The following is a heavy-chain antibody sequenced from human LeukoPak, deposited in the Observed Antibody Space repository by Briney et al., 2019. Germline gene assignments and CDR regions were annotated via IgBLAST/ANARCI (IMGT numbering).Heavy chain of an antibody. D-gene: IGHD3-22*01. J-gene: IGHJ4*02. Sequence: GGSLRLSCAASGFTFSSYGMHWVRQAPGKGLEWVAVISYDGSNKYYADSVKGRFTISRDNSKNTLYLQMNSLRAEDTAVYYCAKADYYDSSGYYYWGQGTQVTVSS. CDR3: AKADYYDSSGYYY. CDR2: ISYDGSNK. CDR1: GFTFSSYG. V-gene: IGHV3-30*18.